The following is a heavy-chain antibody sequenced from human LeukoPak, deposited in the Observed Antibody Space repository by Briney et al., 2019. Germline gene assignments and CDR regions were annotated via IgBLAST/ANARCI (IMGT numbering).Heavy chain of an antibody. CDR1: GFTFSSYA. J-gene: IGHJ5*02. D-gene: IGHD6-13*01. V-gene: IGHV3-23*01. Sequence: GGSLRLSCAASGFTFSSYAMSWVRQAPGKGLEWASAISGSGGSTYYADSVKDRFTISRDNSKNTLYLQMNSLRVEDTAVYYCARGDRGTAAGNNWFNPWGQGTLVTVSS. CDR3: ARGDRGTAAGNNWFNP. CDR2: ISGSGGST.